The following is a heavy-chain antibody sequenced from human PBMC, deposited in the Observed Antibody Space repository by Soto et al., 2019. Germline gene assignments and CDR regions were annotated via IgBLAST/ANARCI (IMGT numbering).Heavy chain of an antibody. V-gene: IGHV4-34*02. CDR3: AIGQGGTNY. J-gene: IGHJ4*02. CDR2: INQSGGT. Sequence: EHVQQWGAGLLKPSETLSLTCAVSGESFNPYFWSWIRQPPGKGLEWIAEINQSGGTYYNPSLKSRVAISLDTSKNQFSPTLNSVTAAETAVYYCAIGQGGTNYWGQGTLVTVSS. CDR1: GESFNPYF. D-gene: IGHD3-16*01.